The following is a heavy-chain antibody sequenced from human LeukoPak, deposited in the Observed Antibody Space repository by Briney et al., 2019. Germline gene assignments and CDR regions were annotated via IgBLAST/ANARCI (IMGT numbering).Heavy chain of an antibody. CDR2: ISGRADLT. V-gene: IGHV3-23*01. J-gene: IGHJ4*02. CDR3: AKRGPGSPQSGKYYFDY. D-gene: IGHD3-10*01. Sequence: PGGSLRLSCAASGFTFSTYGITWVRQAPGKGLEWVSAISGRADLTFYADSVKGRFTISRDNSKNTLYPQMNSLRAEDTAVYYCAKRGPGSPQSGKYYFDYWGQGTLVTVSS. CDR1: GFTFSTYG.